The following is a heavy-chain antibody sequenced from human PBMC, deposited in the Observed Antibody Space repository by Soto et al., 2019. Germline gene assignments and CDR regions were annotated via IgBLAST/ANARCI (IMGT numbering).Heavy chain of an antibody. D-gene: IGHD4-4*01. CDR2: ISSSSSYI. CDR1: GFTFSSYS. J-gene: IGHJ5*02. V-gene: IGHV3-21*01. CDR3: ARDPTAVTSRFDP. Sequence: PGGSLRLSCAASGFTFSSYSMNWVRQAPGKGLEWVSSISSSSSYIYYADSVKGRFTISRDNAKNSLYLQMNSLRAEDTAVYYCARDPTAVTSRFDPWGQGTLVNVSS.